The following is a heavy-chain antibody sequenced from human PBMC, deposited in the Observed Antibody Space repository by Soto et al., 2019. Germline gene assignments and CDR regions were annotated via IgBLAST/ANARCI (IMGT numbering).Heavy chain of an antibody. CDR2: ISAYNGNT. CDR1: GYTFTSYC. D-gene: IGHD5-12*01. V-gene: IGHV1-18*01. J-gene: IGHJ4*02. Sequence: QVQLVQSGAELKKPGASVRVSCKASGYTFTSYCIIWVRQAPGQGLEWLGWISAYNGNTNYAQKLQGRVTMTTDTSTSTAYMELRSLRSDDTAVYYCARDNGGYDLRPEYFDYWGQGTLVTVSS. CDR3: ARDNGGYDLRPEYFDY.